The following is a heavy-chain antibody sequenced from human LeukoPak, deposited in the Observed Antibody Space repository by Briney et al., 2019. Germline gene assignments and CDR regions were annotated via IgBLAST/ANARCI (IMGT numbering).Heavy chain of an antibody. CDR2: ISWNSGSI. D-gene: IGHD1-26*01. CDR1: GFTFDDYA. Sequence: GGSLRLSCAASGFTFDDYAMHWVRQAPGKGLEWVSGISWNSGSIGYADSVKGRSTISRDNAKNSLYLQMNSLRAEDTALYYCAKGIVGAPDDAFDIWGQGTMVTVSS. J-gene: IGHJ3*02. CDR3: AKGIVGAPDDAFDI. V-gene: IGHV3-9*01.